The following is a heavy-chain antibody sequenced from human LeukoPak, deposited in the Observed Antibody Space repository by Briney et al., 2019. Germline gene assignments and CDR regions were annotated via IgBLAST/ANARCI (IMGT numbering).Heavy chain of an antibody. CDR2: ISNDGSSK. CDR3: AKAAYCTSTSCHFSGYAQRPLDS. J-gene: IGHJ4*02. D-gene: IGHD2-2*01. V-gene: IGHV3-30*18. CDR1: GFTFNTYG. Sequence: GGSLRLSCVASGFTFNTYGMHWVRQAPGKELEWVAGISNDGSSKDYADSVKGRFTISRDKSKNTVYLQMNSLRVEDTAVYYCAKAAYCTSTSCHFSGYAQRPLDSWGQGTLVTVSS.